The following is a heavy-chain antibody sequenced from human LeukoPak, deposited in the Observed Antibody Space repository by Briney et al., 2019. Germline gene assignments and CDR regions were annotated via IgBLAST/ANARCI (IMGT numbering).Heavy chain of an antibody. CDR3: AREVMMWYSLNRNYGMDV. V-gene: IGHV1-46*01. Sequence: GASVKVSCKASGYTFTGYYMHWVRQAPGQGLEWMGIINPSGGSTSYAQKFQGRVTMTRDTSTSTVYMELSSLRSEDTAVYYCAREVMMWYSLNRNYGMDVWGQGTTVTVSS. CDR2: INPSGGST. D-gene: IGHD2-15*01. J-gene: IGHJ6*02. CDR1: GYTFTGYY.